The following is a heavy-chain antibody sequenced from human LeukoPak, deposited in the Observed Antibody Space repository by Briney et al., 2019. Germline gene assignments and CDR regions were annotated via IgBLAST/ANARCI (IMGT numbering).Heavy chain of an antibody. V-gene: IGHV3-23*01. J-gene: IGHJ4*02. CDR1: GFTFSSYA. D-gene: IGHD1-26*01. CDR3: ARQMTPHGNFDY. CDR2: ISGSGGNT. Sequence: GGSLRLSCAASGFTFSSYAMSWVRQAPGKGLEWVSAISGSGGNTYYADSVKGRFTISRENAKNSLYLQMNNLRAEDTAVYYCARQMTPHGNFDYWGQGTLVTVSS.